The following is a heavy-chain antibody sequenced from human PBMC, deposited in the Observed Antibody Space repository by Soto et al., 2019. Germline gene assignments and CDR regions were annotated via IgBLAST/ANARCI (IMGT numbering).Heavy chain of an antibody. CDR3: ARGRLGYCSGGSCYRAFDI. D-gene: IGHD2-15*01. CDR2: IIPIFDTA. CDR1: GCTFSTYA. Sequence: ASVKVSCKASGCTFSTYAISWVRQAPGQGLDWMGGIIPIFDTANYAQKVQGRVTITADESTSTAYMELSSLRSEDTAVYYCARGRLGYCSGGSCYRAFDIWGQGTMVTVSS. V-gene: IGHV1-69*13. J-gene: IGHJ3*02.